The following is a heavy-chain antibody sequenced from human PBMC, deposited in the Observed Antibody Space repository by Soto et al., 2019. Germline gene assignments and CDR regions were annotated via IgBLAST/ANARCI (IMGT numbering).Heavy chain of an antibody. CDR3: ARMNYYDTSGYPFDY. CDR2: IYYSGST. V-gene: IGHV4-59*01. D-gene: IGHD3-22*01. J-gene: IGHJ4*02. Sequence: LSLTCTVSGGSISSYYWSWIRQPPGKGLEWIGYIYYSGSTKYNPSLKSRVTISVDTSKNQFSLKLNSVTAADTAVYYCARMNYYDTSGYPFDYWGQGMMVTVSS. CDR1: GGSISSYY.